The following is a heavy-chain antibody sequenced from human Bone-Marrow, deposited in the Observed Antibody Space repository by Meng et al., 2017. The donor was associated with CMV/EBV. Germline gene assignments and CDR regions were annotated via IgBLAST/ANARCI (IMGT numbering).Heavy chain of an antibody. J-gene: IGHJ4*02. CDR3: ARGAISQGWID. V-gene: IGHV4-38-2*02. Sequence: GSLRLSCTVSGGSISSYYWSWIRQPPGKGLEWIGSIYHSGSTYYNPSLKSRVTISVDTSKNQFSLKLSSVTAADTAVYYCARGAISQGWIDLGQGTLVTVSS. CDR2: IYHSGST. CDR1: GGSISSYY. D-gene: IGHD2-2*03.